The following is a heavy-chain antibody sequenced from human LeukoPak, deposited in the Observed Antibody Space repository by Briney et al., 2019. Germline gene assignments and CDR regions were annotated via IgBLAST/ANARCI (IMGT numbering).Heavy chain of an antibody. J-gene: IGHJ4*02. CDR1: GFTFSGYA. D-gene: IGHD2-2*01. Sequence: GGSLRLSCAASGFTFSGYAMSWVRQAPGKGREGFSAISGGGGTTYYADSVTGRFTISRDNSKNTLYLQMNSLRAEDTAVYYCANHLGVVPAVFDYWGQGTLVTVSS. V-gene: IGHV3-23*01. CDR3: ANHLGVVPAVFDY. CDR2: ISGGGGTT.